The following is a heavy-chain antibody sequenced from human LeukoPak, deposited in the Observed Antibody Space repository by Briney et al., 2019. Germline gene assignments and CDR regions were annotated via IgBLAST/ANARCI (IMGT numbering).Heavy chain of an antibody. CDR2: IYHSGST. V-gene: IGHV4-30-2*01. Sequence: SQTLSLTCTVSGVSISSGGYYWSWIRQPPGKGLEWIGYIYHSGSTYYNPSLKSRVTISVDRSKNQFSLKLSSVTAADTAVYYCARSPSRRLDYWGQGTLVTVSS. D-gene: IGHD2-2*01. CDR3: ARSPSRRLDY. J-gene: IGHJ4*02. CDR1: GVSISSGGYY.